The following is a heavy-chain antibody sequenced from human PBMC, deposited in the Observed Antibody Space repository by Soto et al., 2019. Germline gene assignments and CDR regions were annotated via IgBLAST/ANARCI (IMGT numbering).Heavy chain of an antibody. CDR1: GGTFSNYA. V-gene: IGHV1-69*01. Sequence: QVQLVQSGAEVKKPGSSVKVSCKASGGTFSNYAISWVRQAPGQGLEWMGGIIPIFGTANYAQKFQGRVTITADESTSTAYMEPSSLRSEDTAVYYCARDPSSRAARRGYYYYGMYVWGQGTTVTVSS. J-gene: IGHJ6*02. D-gene: IGHD6-6*01. CDR2: IIPIFGTA. CDR3: ARDPSSRAARRGYYYYGMYV.